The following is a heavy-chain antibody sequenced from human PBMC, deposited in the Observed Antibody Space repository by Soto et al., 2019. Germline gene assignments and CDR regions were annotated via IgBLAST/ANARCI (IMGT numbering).Heavy chain of an antibody. CDR3: AKDRHCSSANCLAAFDI. D-gene: IGHD2-2*01. CDR1: GFTFSSYA. J-gene: IGHJ3*02. Sequence: PGGSLRLSCAASGFTFSSYAMSWVRQAPGKGLEWVSTISGSGIHTFYADSVKGRFTISRDNSKNTLFMQMNSLRAEDTAMYYCAKDRHCSSANCLAAFDIWGQGIMVTVSS. V-gene: IGHV3-23*01. CDR2: ISGSGIHT.